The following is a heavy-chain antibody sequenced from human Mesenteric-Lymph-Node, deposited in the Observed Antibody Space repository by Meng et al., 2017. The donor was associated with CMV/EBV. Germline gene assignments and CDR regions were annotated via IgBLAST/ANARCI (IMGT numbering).Heavy chain of an antibody. CDR1: GFTFSSYE. V-gene: IGHV3-48*03. Sequence: GGSLRLSCAASGFTFSSYEMNWVRQAPGKGLEWVSYISSSGSTIYYADSVKGRFTISRDNSKNTLFLQMNSLRAEDTAVYYCARDIAGATPSGMDVWGQGTTVTVSS. D-gene: IGHD1-26*01. CDR2: ISSSGSTI. CDR3: ARDIAGATPSGMDV. J-gene: IGHJ6*02.